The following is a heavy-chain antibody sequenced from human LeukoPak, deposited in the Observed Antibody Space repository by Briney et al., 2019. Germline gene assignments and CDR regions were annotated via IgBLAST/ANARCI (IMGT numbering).Heavy chain of an antibody. V-gene: IGHV3-33*01. J-gene: IGHJ3*02. CDR3: AREDSSGAFDI. CDR1: GXTFRSYD. D-gene: IGHD3-22*01. CDR2: VWYDESNK. Sequence: GGSLRLSCAASGXTFRSYDMHWVRQAPGKGLEWVAVVWYDESNKYYVDSVKGRFTISRDNSKNTLYLQMNSLRVEATALYYCAREDSSGAFDIWGQGTMVTVSS.